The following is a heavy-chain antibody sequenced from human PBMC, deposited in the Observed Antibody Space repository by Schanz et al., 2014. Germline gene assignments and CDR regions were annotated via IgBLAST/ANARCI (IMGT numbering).Heavy chain of an antibody. J-gene: IGHJ4*02. CDR3: ASSGAGYSSSWDFDY. CDR1: GYTFSNDD. Sequence: QVQLVQSGAEVKKPGSSVKVSCKASGYTFSNDDINWVRQAPGQGLEWMGRIVPIAGITNYAQRFQGRVTITADKSSDTAYMELSSLRSEDTAVYYCASSGAGYSSSWDFDYWGQGTLVTVSS. V-gene: IGHV1-69*02. D-gene: IGHD6-13*01. CDR2: IVPIAGIT.